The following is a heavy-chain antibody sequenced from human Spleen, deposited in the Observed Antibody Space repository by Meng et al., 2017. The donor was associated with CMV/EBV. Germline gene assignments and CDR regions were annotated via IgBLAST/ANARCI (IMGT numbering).Heavy chain of an antibody. J-gene: IGHJ6*02. Sequence: GGSLRLSCTASGFTFSSYSMNWVRQAPGKGLEWVAGIIWNGGSTTYADSVKGRFTISRDNAKNSLYLQINRLRAEDTALYHCAREWGGGGMDVWGQGTTVTVSS. V-gene: IGHV3-20*01. CDR2: IIWNGGST. D-gene: IGHD3-16*01. CDR1: GFTFSSYS. CDR3: AREWGGGGMDV.